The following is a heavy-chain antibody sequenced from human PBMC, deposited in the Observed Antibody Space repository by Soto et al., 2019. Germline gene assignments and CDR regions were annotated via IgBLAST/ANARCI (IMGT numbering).Heavy chain of an antibody. D-gene: IGHD6-19*01. Sequence: QVQLVQSGAEEKKPGASAKVSCKASGYTFTGYAMHWVRQAPGQRLEWMGWINAGNGNTKYSQTFQGRVTITRDTSASTAYMERSSLRSDDSAVYSCARAVAVPADFDYWGQGTLVTFSS. CDR1: GYTFTGYA. V-gene: IGHV1-3*05. J-gene: IGHJ4*02. CDR2: INAGNGNT. CDR3: ARAVAVPADFDY.